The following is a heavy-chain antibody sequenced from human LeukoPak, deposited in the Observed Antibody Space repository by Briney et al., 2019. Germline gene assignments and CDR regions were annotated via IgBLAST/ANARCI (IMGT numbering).Heavy chain of an antibody. CDR3: TIETKLAVRIDY. Sequence: GGSLRLSCAASGFTFSKAWMNWVRQAPGKGLEWVGRIKTKTDGGTTDYAAPVKGRFTISRDDSKNTLFLQMNSLKTEDTAAYYCTIETKLAVRIDYWGQGTLVTVSS. D-gene: IGHD3-3*02. V-gene: IGHV3-15*01. CDR1: GFTFSKAW. J-gene: IGHJ4*02. CDR2: IKTKTDGGTT.